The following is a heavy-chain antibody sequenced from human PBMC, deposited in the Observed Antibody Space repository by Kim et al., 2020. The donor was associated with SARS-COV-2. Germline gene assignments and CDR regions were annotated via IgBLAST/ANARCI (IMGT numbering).Heavy chain of an antibody. CDR1: GGSISSSSDY. CDR3: AGGTPYGKTRGGRFGT. Sequence: SETLSLTCTVSGGSISSSSDYWGWLRQPTGKGLVWIGSIYYSGSTYYNPSLKSRVTIPVDTSKNPFSLKLSSVTAAATAGYCCAGGTPYGKTRGGRFGTWGPRTLVTVSP. CDR2: IYYSGST. J-gene: IGHJ5*01. D-gene: IGHD4-17*01. V-gene: IGHV4-39*01.